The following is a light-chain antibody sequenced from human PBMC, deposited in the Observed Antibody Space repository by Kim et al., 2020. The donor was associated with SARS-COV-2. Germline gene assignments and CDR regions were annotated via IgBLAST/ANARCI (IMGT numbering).Light chain of an antibody. CDR1: QRIGNY. J-gene: IGKJ4*01. Sequence: PSVGDTVTITCRTRQRIGNYLNWYQQKPGKAPKLLIYAASSLQSGVPSRFSGSGSGTDFTLTISSLQPEDFATYYCQQSYSTPLTFGGGTKVDIK. V-gene: IGKV1-39*01. CDR3: QQSYSTPLT. CDR2: AAS.